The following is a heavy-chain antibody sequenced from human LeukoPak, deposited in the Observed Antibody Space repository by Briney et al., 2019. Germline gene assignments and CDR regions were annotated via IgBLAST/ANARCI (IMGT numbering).Heavy chain of an antibody. CDR2: IRSNGGDT. CDR3: AKGGYTTWFDP. Sequence: GGSLRLSCAASGFTFREYSTSWVRQAPGKGLEWVSNIRSNGGDTYYTDSVKGRFTISRDNSKNTLYLEMNSLRAGDTAVYYCAKGGYTTWFDPWGQGTLVTVSS. V-gene: IGHV3-23*01. D-gene: IGHD2-15*01. J-gene: IGHJ5*02. CDR1: GFTFREYS.